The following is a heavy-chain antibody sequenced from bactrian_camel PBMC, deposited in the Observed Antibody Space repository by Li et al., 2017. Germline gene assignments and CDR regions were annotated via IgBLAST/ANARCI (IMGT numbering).Heavy chain of an antibody. CDR2: LASDGSS. CDR3: TKDRSYGTRNWVQST. D-gene: IGHD3*01. V-gene: IGHV3S53*01. CDR1: IDPNSSHC. J-gene: IGHJ4*01. Sequence: HVQLVESGGGSVQAGGSLRLSCEASIDPNSSHCVGWFRQAPGKEREGVASLASDGSSIYANSLKGRFSISKDNAKNTLYLQMNSLKPEDTAIYYCTKDRSYGTRNWVQSTRGQGTQVTVS.